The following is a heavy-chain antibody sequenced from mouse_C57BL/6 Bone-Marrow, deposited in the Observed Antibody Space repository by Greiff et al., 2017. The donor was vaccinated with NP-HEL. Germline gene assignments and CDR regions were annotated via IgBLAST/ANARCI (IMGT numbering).Heavy chain of an antibody. V-gene: IGHV2-2*01. CDR1: GFSLTSYG. D-gene: IGHD1-1*01. CDR2: IWSGGST. Sequence: QVQLQQSGPGLVQPSQSLSITCTVSGFSLTSYGVHWVRQSPGKGLEWLGVIWSGGSTDYNAAFISRLSISKDNSKSQVCLKMNSLRADDTAIYYCARNWDEYYGSSSFAYWGQGTLVTVSA. J-gene: IGHJ3*01. CDR3: ARNWDEYYGSSSFAY.